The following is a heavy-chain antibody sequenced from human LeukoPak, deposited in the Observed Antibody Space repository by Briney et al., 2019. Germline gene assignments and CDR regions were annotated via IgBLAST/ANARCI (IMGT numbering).Heavy chain of an antibody. CDR1: GGSISNYY. J-gene: IGHJ4*02. D-gene: IGHD6-13*01. Sequence: PSETLSLTCTVSGGSISNYYWSWIRQPPGKGLEWIGYINYSGSANSNPSLKSRVTISVDTSKNQFSLKLSSVTAADTAVYYCASSSSWYLFFDYWGQGTLVTVSS. CDR3: ASSSSWYLFFDY. V-gene: IGHV4-59*08. CDR2: INYSGSA.